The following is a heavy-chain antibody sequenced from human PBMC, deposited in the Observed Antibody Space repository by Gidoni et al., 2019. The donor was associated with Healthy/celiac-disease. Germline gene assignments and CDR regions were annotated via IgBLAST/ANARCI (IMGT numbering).Heavy chain of an antibody. V-gene: IGHV3-11*01. CDR3: ARDMGLSSGWYGGWFDP. J-gene: IGHJ5*02. Sequence: QVLLVESGGGLVKPGGSLRFSFAASGFPFSDFYMSWIRQAPGKGLEWVSYISSSGSTIYYADSVKGRFTISRDNAKNSLYLQMNSLRAEDTAVYYCARDMGLSSGWYGGWFDPWGQGTLVTVSS. CDR2: ISSSGSTI. D-gene: IGHD6-19*01. CDR1: GFPFSDFY.